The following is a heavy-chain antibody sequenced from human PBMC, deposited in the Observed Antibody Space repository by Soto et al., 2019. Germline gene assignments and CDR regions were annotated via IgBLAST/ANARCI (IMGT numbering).Heavy chain of an antibody. D-gene: IGHD2-15*01. Sequence: GGSLRLSCAASGFTVSSNYMSWVRQAPGKGLEWVSVIYSGGSTYYADSVKGRFTISRDNSKNTLYLQMNSLAAEETAVYYCARVPCSGGSCYPSYYFDYWGQGTLVTVSS. CDR3: ARVPCSGGSCYPSYYFDY. CDR1: GFTVSSNY. V-gene: IGHV3-66*01. CDR2: IYSGGST. J-gene: IGHJ4*02.